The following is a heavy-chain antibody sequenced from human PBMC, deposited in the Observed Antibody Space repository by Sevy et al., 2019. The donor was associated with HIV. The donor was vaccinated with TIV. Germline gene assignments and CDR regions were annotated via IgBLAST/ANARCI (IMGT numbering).Heavy chain of an antibody. Sequence: GGSLRLSCAASGFTFSSYWMSWVRQAPGKGLEWVANIKQDGSEKYYVDSVKGRFTISRDNAKNSLYLQMNSLRAEDTAVYYCARIYGDYRVGAFDIWGQWTMVTVSS. V-gene: IGHV3-7*04. J-gene: IGHJ3*02. CDR3: ARIYGDYRVGAFDI. D-gene: IGHD4-17*01. CDR2: IKQDGSEK. CDR1: GFTFSSYW.